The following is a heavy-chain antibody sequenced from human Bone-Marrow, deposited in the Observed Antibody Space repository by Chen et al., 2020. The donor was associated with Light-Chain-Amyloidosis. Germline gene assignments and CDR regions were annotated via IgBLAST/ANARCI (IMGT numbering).Heavy chain of an antibody. CDR3: ARRRGGNVFDD. D-gene: IGHD5-12*01. CDR1: GYTFPNYW. J-gene: IGHJ4*02. V-gene: IGHV5-51*01. Sequence: EVQLEQSGPEVKKPGESLKISCKGPGYTFPNYWIGWVRQMPGKGLEWMGVICPDDSDASCRPSCERPSTISAEKSLTSAVLQCRSLKAWATARYDCARRRGGNVFDDCGQGTLVSVSS. CDR2: ICPDDSDA.